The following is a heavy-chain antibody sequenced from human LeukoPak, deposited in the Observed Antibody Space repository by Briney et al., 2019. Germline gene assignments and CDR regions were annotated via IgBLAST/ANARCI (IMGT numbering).Heavy chain of an antibody. V-gene: IGHV3-23*01. Sequence: GGSLRLSCAASGFTFSSYAMSWVRQAPGKGLGWVSAISGGGGSTHYADSVKGRFTISRDNSKNTLFLQMNSLRAEDTAVYYCAKHRMVRGIITEYYFDYWGQGTLVTVSS. CDR3: AKHRMVRGIITEYYFDY. J-gene: IGHJ4*02. D-gene: IGHD3-10*01. CDR1: GFTFSSYA. CDR2: ISGGGGST.